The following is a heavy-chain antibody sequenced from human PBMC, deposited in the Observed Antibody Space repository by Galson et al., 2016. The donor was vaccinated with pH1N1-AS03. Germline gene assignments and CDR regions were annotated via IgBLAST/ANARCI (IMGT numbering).Heavy chain of an antibody. CDR3: ARVGVVGPPYGMDV. CDR1: GFTFRSYE. V-gene: IGHV3-48*03. D-gene: IGHD2-15*01. J-gene: IGHJ6*02. CDR2: ISSSGSTI. Sequence: SLRLSCAVSGFTFRSYEMNWVRQAPGKGLEWVSYISSSGSTIYYADSVKGRFTLSRDNAKNSLYLQMNSLRAEDTAVYYCARVGVVGPPYGMDVWGQGTTVTVSS.